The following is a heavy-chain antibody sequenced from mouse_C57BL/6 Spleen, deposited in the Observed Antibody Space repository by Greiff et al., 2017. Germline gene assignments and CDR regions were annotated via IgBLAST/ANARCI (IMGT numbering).Heavy chain of an antibody. D-gene: IGHD3-2*02. J-gene: IGHJ2*01. CDR3: ARGGTAQAPDY. CDR2: IYPGSGST. CDR1: GYTFTSYW. V-gene: IGHV1-55*01. Sequence: VKLQQPGAELVKPGASVKMSCKASGYTFTSYWITWVKQRPGQGLEWIGDIYPGSGSTNYNEKFKSKATLTVDTSSSTAYMQLSSLTSEDSAVYYCARGGTAQAPDYWGQGTTLTVSS.